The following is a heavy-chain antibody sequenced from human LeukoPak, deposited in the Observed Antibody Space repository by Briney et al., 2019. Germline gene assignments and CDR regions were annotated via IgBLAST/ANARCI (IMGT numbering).Heavy chain of an antibody. CDR2: ISWNSGSI. J-gene: IGHJ4*02. V-gene: IGHV3-9*01. CDR1: GFTFYDYA. D-gene: IGHD6-13*01. CDR3: AKEFYSSSEMEYYFDY. Sequence: PGRSLRLSCAASGFTFYDYAMHWVRQAPGKGLEWVSGISWNSGSIVYADSVKGRFTIPRDNAKNSLYLQMNSLRAEDTALYYCAKEFYSSSEMEYYFDYWGQGTLVTVSS.